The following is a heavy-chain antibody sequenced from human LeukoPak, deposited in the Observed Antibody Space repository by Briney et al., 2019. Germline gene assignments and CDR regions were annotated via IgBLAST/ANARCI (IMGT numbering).Heavy chain of an antibody. V-gene: IGHV3-48*02. CDR2: ISESGAAM. CDR3: ARDSGNSFDY. Sequence: GGSLRLSCAASGFTFSTYSMNWVRQAPGKGLQWVSYISESGAAMYYADPVKGRFTISRDNAKNSLYLQMNSLRDGDTAVYYCARDSGNSFDYWGQGTLVTVSS. CDR1: GFTFSTYS. J-gene: IGHJ4*02.